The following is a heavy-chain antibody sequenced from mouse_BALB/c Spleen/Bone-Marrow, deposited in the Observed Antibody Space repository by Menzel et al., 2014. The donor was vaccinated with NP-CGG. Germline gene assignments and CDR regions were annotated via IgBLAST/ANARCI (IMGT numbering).Heavy chain of an antibody. D-gene: IGHD2-13*01. Sequence: EVKLVESGGGLVQPGGSRKLSCAASGFTFSSFGMHWVRQAPEKGLEWVAYISSGSSTFYYADKVKGRFTVSRDNPKNTLFRQMTGLRSEDTAMYYCAREGGAYAGVDYLGQGTTLTVSS. V-gene: IGHV5-17*02. CDR1: GFTFSSFG. CDR3: AREGGAYAGVDY. CDR2: ISSGSSTF. J-gene: IGHJ2*01.